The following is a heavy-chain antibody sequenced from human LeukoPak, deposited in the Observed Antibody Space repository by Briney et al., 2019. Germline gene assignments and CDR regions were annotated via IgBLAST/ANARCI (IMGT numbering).Heavy chain of an antibody. V-gene: IGHV4-59*01. CDR3: ARDKYQSTAFDI. CDR1: GDSISSYF. D-gene: IGHD2-2*01. J-gene: IGHJ3*02. CDR2: IYYSGST. Sequence: PSETLSLTCTVSGDSISSYFWSWIRQPPGKGLEWIGYIYYSGSTNYNPSLKSRVTISVDTSKNQFSLKLSSVTAADTAVYYCARDKYQSTAFDIWGQGTMVTVSS.